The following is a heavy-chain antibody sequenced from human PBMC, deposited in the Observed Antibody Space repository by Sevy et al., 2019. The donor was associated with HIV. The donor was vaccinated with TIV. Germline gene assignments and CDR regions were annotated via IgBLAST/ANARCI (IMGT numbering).Heavy chain of an antibody. CDR2: FDPEDGET. J-gene: IGHJ4*02. Sequence: ASVKVSCKVSGYTLTELSMHWVRQAPGKGLEWMGGFDPEDGETIYAQKFQGRVTMTEDTSTDTAYMELSSLRSEDTAVYYGATNSPGYSSGWYLSREVWGQGTLVTVSS. CDR1: GYTLTELS. D-gene: IGHD6-19*01. CDR3: ATNSPGYSSGWYLSREV. V-gene: IGHV1-24*01.